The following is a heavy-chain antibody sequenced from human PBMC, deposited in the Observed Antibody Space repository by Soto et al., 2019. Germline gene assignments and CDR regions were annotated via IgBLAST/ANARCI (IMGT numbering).Heavy chain of an antibody. J-gene: IGHJ6*02. V-gene: IGHV3-7*05. D-gene: IGHD3-3*01. Sequence: GGSLRLSCAASGFTFSSYWMSWVRQVPGKGLEWVANIKQDGSEKYYVDSVKGRFTISRDNAKNSLYLQMNSLRAEDTAVYYCARFGDDFWTNSYYYYGMDVWGQGTTVTVSS. CDR1: GFTFSSYW. CDR2: IKQDGSEK. CDR3: ARFGDDFWTNSYYYYGMDV.